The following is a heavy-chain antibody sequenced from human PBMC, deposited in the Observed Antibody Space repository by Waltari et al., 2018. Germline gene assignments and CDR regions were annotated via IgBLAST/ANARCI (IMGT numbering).Heavy chain of an antibody. CDR1: GGSFSGYY. CDR3: ARGRPYYFDY. V-gene: IGHV4-34*01. J-gene: IGHJ4*02. D-gene: IGHD6-6*01. Sequence: QVQLQPWGAGLLKPSETLSLTCAVYGGSFSGYYWSWIRQPPGKGLEWIGEINHRGNTNYNPSLKSRVTISVDTSKNQFSLKLSSVTAADTAVYYCARGRPYYFDYWGQGTLVTVSS. CDR2: INHRGNT.